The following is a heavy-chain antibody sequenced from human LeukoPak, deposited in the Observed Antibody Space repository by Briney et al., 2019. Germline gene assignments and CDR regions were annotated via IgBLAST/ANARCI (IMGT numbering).Heavy chain of an antibody. D-gene: IGHD2-2*01. Sequence: SVRVSCKASGGTFSSYAISWVRQAPGQGLEWMGGIIPIFGTANYAQKFQGRVTITADESTSTAYMELSSLRSEDTAVYYCARDLPHLRYCSSTSSPSAEYFQHWGQGTLVTVSS. V-gene: IGHV1-69*13. CDR3: ARDLPHLRYCSSTSSPSAEYFQH. CDR2: IIPIFGTA. CDR1: GGTFSSYA. J-gene: IGHJ1*01.